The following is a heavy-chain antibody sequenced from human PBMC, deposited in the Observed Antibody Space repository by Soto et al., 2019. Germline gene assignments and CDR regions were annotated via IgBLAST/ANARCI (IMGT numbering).Heavy chain of an antibody. V-gene: IGHV3-30*03. Sequence: QVQLVESGGGVVQPGRSLRLSCAASGFTFSSYGMHWVRQAPGKGLEWVAVISYHGNAKYYADSVKGPFTTSRDNFKSTLYLQMSSRRAEDPAIFFCASDLVHNTVPTCGSWGQGTLVTVSS. D-gene: IGHD4-17*01. CDR1: GFTFSSYG. CDR3: ASDLVHNTVPTCGS. J-gene: IGHJ5*02. CDR2: ISYHGNAK.